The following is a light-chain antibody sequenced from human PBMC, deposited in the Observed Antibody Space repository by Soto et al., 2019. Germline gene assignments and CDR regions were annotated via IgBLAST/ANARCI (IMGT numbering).Light chain of an antibody. CDR3: QQVKSYPLT. J-gene: IGKJ4*01. CDR1: QAITNN. Sequence: DIHLTQSPSSLSASVGDRVTITCRASQAITNNLAWYQQKPGNPPRLLIYEESTLHSGVPSRFSGRKVGTQFILTIDRLQPEDFATYYCQQVKSYPLTFGGGTKVEIK. V-gene: IGKV1-9*01. CDR2: EES.